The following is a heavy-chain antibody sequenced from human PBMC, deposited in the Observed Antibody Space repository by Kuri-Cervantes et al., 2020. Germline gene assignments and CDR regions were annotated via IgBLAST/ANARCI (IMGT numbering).Heavy chain of an antibody. CDR1: GGTFNNYA. D-gene: IGHD5-12*01. Sequence: SVKVSCKASGGTFNNYAISWVRQAPGQGLEWMGGIIPIFGRINYAQKFQGRVTITADESTNTVDRELTSLRSEDTALYYCARDGPKSSGGYEHTYYYYGMDVWGQGTTVTVSS. J-gene: IGHJ6*02. CDR3: ARDGPKSSGGYEHTYYYYGMDV. V-gene: IGHV1-69*13. CDR2: IIPIFGRI.